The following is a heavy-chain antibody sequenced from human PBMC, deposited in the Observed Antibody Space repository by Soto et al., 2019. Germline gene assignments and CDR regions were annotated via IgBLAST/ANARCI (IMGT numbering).Heavy chain of an antibody. J-gene: IGHJ6*02. V-gene: IGHV3-13*01. CDR3: ARERYYGLGSYSYYYGMDV. CDR2: IDTAGHT. CDR1: GFTFITYD. D-gene: IGHD3-10*01. Sequence: GGSLRLSCVSSGFTFITYDMHWVRQPTGEGLEWISTIDTAGHTYYLGSVKGRFTVSRENAENSLYLQMNSLGVGDTAVYYCARERYYGLGSYSYYYGMDVWGQGTPVTVSS.